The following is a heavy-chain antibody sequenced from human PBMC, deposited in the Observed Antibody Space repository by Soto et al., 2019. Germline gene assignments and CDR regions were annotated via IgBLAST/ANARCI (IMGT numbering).Heavy chain of an antibody. V-gene: IGHV4-30-4*01. Sequence: PSETLSLTCTVSGGSISSGNYYWSWIRQPPGKGLEWIGFISYSGTTHYSASLRSRVSISVDTSKNQFSLDLSSVTAADTAVYYCATMGTPVTGLYYFDSLGQGILVTVSS. CDR1: GGSISSGNYY. J-gene: IGHJ4*02. D-gene: IGHD4-17*01. CDR3: ATMGTPVTGLYYFDS. CDR2: ISYSGTT.